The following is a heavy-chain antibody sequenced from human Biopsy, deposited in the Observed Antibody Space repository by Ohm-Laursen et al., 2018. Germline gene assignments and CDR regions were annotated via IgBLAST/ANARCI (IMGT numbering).Heavy chain of an antibody. CDR3: ARVRGGFLEWFDY. CDR2: IYNRGST. CDR1: GGSISSHY. J-gene: IGHJ5*01. V-gene: IGHV4-59*11. Sequence: GTLSLTCTVSGGSISSHYWSWIRQPPGKGLEWIGYIYNRGSTKYNSSLKSRVTISVDTSQGLLSLDLSSVTAADTAVYYCARVRGGFLEWFDYWGQGTLVTVSS. D-gene: IGHD3-3*01.